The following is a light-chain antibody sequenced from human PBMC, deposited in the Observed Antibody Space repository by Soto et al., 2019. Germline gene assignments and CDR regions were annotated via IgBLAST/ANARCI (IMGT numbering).Light chain of an antibody. Sequence: VLAQATGTDSCCRGKRATLSCRASQSVSSSYLAWYQQKPGQAPRLLIYGASTRATGIPARFSGSGSGTEFTLTIRRLQYEDFAVYPCQHYNAWPRPFAQGTKVDIK. V-gene: IGKV3-15*01. J-gene: IGKJ1*01. CDR2: GAS. CDR3: QHYNAWPRP. CDR1: QSVSSSY.